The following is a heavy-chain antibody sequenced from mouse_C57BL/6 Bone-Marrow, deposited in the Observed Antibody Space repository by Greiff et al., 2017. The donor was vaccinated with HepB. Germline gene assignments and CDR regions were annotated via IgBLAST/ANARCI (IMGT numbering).Heavy chain of an antibody. Sequence: EVKLVESGGDLVKPGGSLKLSCAASGFTFSSYGMSWVRQTPDKRLEWVATISSGGSYTYYPDSVKGRFTISRDNAKNTLYLQMRSLKSEDTAMYYCARQGWLLPPHWYFDVWGTGTTVTVSS. D-gene: IGHD2-3*01. CDR2: ISSGGSYT. V-gene: IGHV5-6*01. CDR1: GFTFSSYG. CDR3: ARQGWLLPPHWYFDV. J-gene: IGHJ1*03.